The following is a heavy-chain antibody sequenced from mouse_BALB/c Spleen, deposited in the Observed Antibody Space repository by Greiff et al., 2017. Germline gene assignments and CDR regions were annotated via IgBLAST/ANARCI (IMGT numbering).Heavy chain of an antibody. V-gene: IGHV1-67*01. D-gene: IGHD2-3*01. CDR1: GYTFTDYA. Sequence: QVQLKESGPELVRPGVSVKISCKGSGYTFTDYAMHWVKQSHAKSLEWIGVISTYYGNTNYNQKFKGKATMTVDKSSSTAYMELARLTSEDSAIYYCARSDGRNYAMDYWGQGTSVTVSS. J-gene: IGHJ4*01. CDR3: ARSDGRNYAMDY. CDR2: ISTYYGNT.